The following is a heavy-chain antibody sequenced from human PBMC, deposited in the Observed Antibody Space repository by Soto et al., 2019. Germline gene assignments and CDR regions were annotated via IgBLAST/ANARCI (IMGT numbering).Heavy chain of an antibody. D-gene: IGHD3-22*01. V-gene: IGHV4-30-2*01. CDR3: ARGGVDYYDSSGYYFSPYYFDY. CDR2: IYHSGST. Sequence: SETLSLTCAVSGGSISCGGYSWSWIRQPPGKGLEWIGYIYHSGSTYYNPSLKSRVTISVDRSKNQFSLKLSSVTAADTAVYYCARGGVDYYDSSGYYFSPYYFDYWGQGTLVTVS. J-gene: IGHJ4*02. CDR1: GGSISCGGYS.